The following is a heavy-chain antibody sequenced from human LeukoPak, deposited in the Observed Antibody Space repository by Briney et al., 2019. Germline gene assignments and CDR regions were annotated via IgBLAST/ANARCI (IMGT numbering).Heavy chain of an antibody. CDR3: ARDAHCSGGSCYLDY. Sequence: TGGSLRLSCTVSGFIFNNYAMSWVRQAPRKGLEWVSAIGGGGHSTYYADSVKGRSTISRDNSKNTLYLQMNSLRAEDTAVYYCARDAHCSGGSCYLDYWGQGTLVTVSS. D-gene: IGHD2-15*01. CDR1: GFIFNNYA. V-gene: IGHV3-23*01. J-gene: IGHJ4*02. CDR2: IGGGGHST.